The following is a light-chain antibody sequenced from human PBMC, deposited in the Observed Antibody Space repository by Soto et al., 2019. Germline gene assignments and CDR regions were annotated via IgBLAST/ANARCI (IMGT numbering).Light chain of an antibody. CDR2: DAS. J-gene: IGKJ1*01. CDR3: QQRIGWPQT. V-gene: IGKV3-11*01. Sequence: EIVLTQSPATLSLSPGERATLSCRASQSVSTYLAWYQQKPGQAPRLLIYDASNRATGIPARFSGSGSGTDFTLTISSLEPEDFAVYYCQQRIGWPQTFGQGTKVEIK. CDR1: QSVSTY.